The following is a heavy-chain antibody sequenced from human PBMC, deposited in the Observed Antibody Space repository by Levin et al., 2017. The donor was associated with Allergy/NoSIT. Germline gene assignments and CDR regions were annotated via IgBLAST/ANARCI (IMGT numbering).Heavy chain of an antibody. V-gene: IGHV3-48*01. Sequence: GGSLRLSCAASGFTFSSYSMNWVRQAPGKGLEWVSYISSSSSTIYYADSVKGRFTISRDNAKNSLYLQMNSLRAEDTAVYYCARGFRVSYFDYWGQGTLVTVSS. CDR1: GFTFSSYS. D-gene: IGHD5/OR15-5a*01. J-gene: IGHJ4*02. CDR3: ARGFRVSYFDY. CDR2: ISSSSSTI.